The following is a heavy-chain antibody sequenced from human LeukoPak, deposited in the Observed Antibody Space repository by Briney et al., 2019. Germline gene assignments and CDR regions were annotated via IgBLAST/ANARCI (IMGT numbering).Heavy chain of an antibody. CDR1: GGSISSYY. CDR2: IYYSGST. CDR3: ARHVRSYYMDV. D-gene: IGHD3-16*01. Sequence: SETLSLTCTVSGGSISSYYWSWIRQPPGKGLEWIGYIYYSGSTNYNPSLKSRVTISVDTSKNQFSLKQSSVTAADTAVYYCARHVRSYYMDVWGKGTTVTVSS. J-gene: IGHJ6*03. V-gene: IGHV4-59*08.